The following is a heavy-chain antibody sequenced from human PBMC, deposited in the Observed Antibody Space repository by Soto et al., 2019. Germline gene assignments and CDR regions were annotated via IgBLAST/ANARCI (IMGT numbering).Heavy chain of an antibody. J-gene: IGHJ6*02. Sequence: PSETLSLTCTVSGDSIISGDYYWTLIRQPPGKGLEWIGYIYYSGTTYYNLSLKSRVTISVDTSNNQFSLKLTSVTAADTAVYYCARDWNYVRGYPLDVWFQCTIVT. CDR3: ARDWNYVRGYPLDV. V-gene: IGHV4-30-4*01. CDR2: IYYSGTT. CDR1: GDSIISGDYY. D-gene: IGHD3-16*01.